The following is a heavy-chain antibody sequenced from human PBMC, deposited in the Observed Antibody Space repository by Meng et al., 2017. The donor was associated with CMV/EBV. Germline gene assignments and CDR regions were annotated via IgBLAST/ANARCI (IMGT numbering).Heavy chain of an antibody. V-gene: IGHV1-69*01. J-gene: IGHJ1*01. Sequence: QIQLVQSGAEVKKSGSSVEVSCMASGGTFSSYSIRWVRQAPGQGLEWMGAITPLFGTSTYAEKFQGRVMITADESTSTAYMELSSLKSDDTAVYYCAREKIISRFAYFHHWGQGTLVTVSS. CDR2: ITPLFGTS. D-gene: IGHD3-10*01. CDR1: GGTFSSYS. CDR3: AREKIISRFAYFHH.